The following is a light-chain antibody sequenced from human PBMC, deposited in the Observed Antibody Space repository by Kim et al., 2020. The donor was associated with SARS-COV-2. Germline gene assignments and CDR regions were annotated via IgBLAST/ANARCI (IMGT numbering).Light chain of an antibody. CDR3: HQYNNWPLT. Sequence: PGKEATPPGEASRSVSDNLACCQQKPGQAPRLLIYDASTRATGIPARFSGSGSGTQFTLTISSLQSEDFAVYYCHQYNNWPLTFGGGTKVDIK. V-gene: IGKV3-15*01. CDR2: DAS. J-gene: IGKJ4*01. CDR1: RSVSDN.